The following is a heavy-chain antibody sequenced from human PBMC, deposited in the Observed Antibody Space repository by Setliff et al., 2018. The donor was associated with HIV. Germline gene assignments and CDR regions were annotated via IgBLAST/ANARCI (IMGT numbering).Heavy chain of an antibody. CDR3: ARRGRDGVFIMFATGFDP. CDR2: IFYTGST. V-gene: IGHV4-39*01. CDR1: GGSIRSRDNY. D-gene: IGHD2-8*01. Sequence: SETLSLTCTVSGGSIRSRDNYWGWIRQPPGKGLEWIGDIFYTGSTYYNPSLKSRVAISVDTSENQFSLKLNSVTAADTAVYYCARRGRDGVFIMFATGFDPWGQGALVTVSS. J-gene: IGHJ5*02.